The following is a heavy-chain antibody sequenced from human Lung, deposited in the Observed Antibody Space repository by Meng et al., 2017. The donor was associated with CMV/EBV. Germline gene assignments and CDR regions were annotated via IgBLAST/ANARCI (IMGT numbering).Heavy chain of an antibody. Sequence: GSLRISCSVSGDSITTHNYYWGWLRQPPGKGLEWIGRISYTGNTHSNPSLASRVTMSVDTSKNQFSLRLTSVTGADTAVYYCARQLAPNWVDMTENFDSWGQGTXVTVYS. CDR1: GDSITTHNYY. CDR2: ISYTGNT. J-gene: IGHJ4*02. V-gene: IGHV4-39*01. CDR3: ARQLAPNWVDMTENFDS. D-gene: IGHD7-27*01.